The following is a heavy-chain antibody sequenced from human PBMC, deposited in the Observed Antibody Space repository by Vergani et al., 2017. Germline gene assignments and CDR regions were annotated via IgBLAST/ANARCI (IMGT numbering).Heavy chain of an antibody. V-gene: IGHV3-74*03. J-gene: IGHJ5*01. CDR1: GFSFNSYW. Sequence: EVQLVESGGDLVQPGRSLRLSCSAFGFSFNSYWMHWVRQVPGKGLLWVSRIKSDGSITAYADSVKGRFTISRDNAQNTLYLQMNSLRVEDTGVYYCARARCIETCYMSNWLDSWGQGTLVTVSS. CDR3: ARARCIETCYMSNWLDS. CDR2: IKSDGSIT. D-gene: IGHD3-9*01.